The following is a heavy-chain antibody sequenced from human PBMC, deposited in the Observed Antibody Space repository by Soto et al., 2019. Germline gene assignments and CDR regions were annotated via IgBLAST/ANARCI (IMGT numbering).Heavy chain of an antibody. CDR2: IYYSGST. V-gene: IGHV4-31*03. CDR3: ARVISSSPPSAGHAFDI. CDR1: GGSISSGGYY. J-gene: IGHJ3*02. D-gene: IGHD6-13*01. Sequence: SETLSLTCTVSGGSISSGGYYWSWIRQHPGKGLEWIGYIYYSGSTYYNPSLKSRVTISVDTSKNQFSLKLSSVTAADTAVYYCARVISSSPPSAGHAFDIWGQGTMVTVSS.